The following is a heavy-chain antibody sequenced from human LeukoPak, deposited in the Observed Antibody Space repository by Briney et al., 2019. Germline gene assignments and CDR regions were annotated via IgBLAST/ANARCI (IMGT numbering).Heavy chain of an antibody. D-gene: IGHD4-17*01. CDR1: GFTFSSYA. CDR3: ATYTVTPRHFDY. CDR2: ITGSGGDT. J-gene: IGHJ4*02. V-gene: IGHV3-23*01. Sequence: GGSLRLSCEASGFTFSSYAMSWVRQAPGQGLEWVSSITGSGGDTYYADSVKGRFTISRDTSKNTLYLQMNSLRAEDTAVYYCATYTVTPRHFDYWGQGTLVTAAS.